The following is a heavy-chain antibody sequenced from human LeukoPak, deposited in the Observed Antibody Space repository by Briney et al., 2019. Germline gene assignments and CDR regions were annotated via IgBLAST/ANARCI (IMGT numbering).Heavy chain of an antibody. J-gene: IGHJ4*02. CDR1: GFTFSNAW. D-gene: IGHD2-15*01. V-gene: IGHV3-15*07. CDR3: TTADCSGGSCYATFDY. CDR2: IKSKTDGGTT. Sequence: GGSLGLSCAASGFTFSNAWMNWVRQAPGKGREWVGRIKSKTDGGTTDYAAPVKGRFTISRDDSKNTLYLQMNSLKTEDTAVYYCTTADCSGGSCYATFDYWGQGTLVTVSS.